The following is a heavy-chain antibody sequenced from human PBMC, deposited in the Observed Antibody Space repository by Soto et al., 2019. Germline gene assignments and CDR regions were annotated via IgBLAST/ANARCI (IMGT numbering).Heavy chain of an antibody. CDR1: GGSISSGGYY. CDR3: ARSSYGDYRYYFDY. CDR2: IYYSGST. V-gene: IGHV4-31*03. Sequence: SETLSLTCTVSGGSISSGGYYWSWIRQHPGKGLEWIGYIYYSGSTYYNPSLKSRVTISVDTSKNQFSLKLSSVTAADTAVYYCARSSYGDYRYYFDYWGQGTLVTVSS. J-gene: IGHJ4*02. D-gene: IGHD4-17*01.